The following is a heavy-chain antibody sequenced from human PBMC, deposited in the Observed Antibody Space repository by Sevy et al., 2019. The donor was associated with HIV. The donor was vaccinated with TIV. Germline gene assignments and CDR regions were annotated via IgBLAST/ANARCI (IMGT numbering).Heavy chain of an antibody. D-gene: IGHD3-3*01. J-gene: IGHJ4*02. CDR3: TTDRHVLRFLEWLPNPYYFDY. CDR2: IKSKTDGWTT. V-gene: IGHV3-15*01. Sequence: GGSLRLSCAASGFTFSNAWMSWVRQAPGKGLEWVGRIKSKTDGWTTDNAAPVKGRFTISRDDSKNTVYRQMNSLKTEETAEYYCTTDRHVLRFLEWLPNPYYFDYWGQGTLVTVSS. CDR1: GFTFSNAW.